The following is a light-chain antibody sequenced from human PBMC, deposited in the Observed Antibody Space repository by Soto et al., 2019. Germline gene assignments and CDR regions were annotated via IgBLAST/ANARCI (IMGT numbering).Light chain of an antibody. Sequence: DIQMTQSPSTLSASVGDRVTITCRASQSISTWLAWYQQKPGKAPKLLIYKASDLESGVPSRFSGSASGTEFTLTISSLQPDDFATYYCQQYNSYVWTFGRGTKVDIK. J-gene: IGKJ1*01. CDR1: QSISTW. V-gene: IGKV1-5*03. CDR3: QQYNSYVWT. CDR2: KAS.